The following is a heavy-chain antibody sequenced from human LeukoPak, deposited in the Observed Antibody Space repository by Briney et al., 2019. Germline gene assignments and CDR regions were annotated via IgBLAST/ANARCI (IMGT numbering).Heavy chain of an antibody. CDR3: ARDHRQRIVVVPAALDAFDI. J-gene: IGHJ3*02. Sequence: ASVKVSCKVSGYTLTELSMHWVRQAPGKGLEWMGGLDPEDAETIYAQKFQGRVTMTEDTSTDTAYMELSSLRSEDTAVYYCARDHRQRIVVVPAALDAFDIWGQGTMVTVSS. V-gene: IGHV1-24*01. CDR2: LDPEDAET. D-gene: IGHD2-2*01. CDR1: GYTLTELS.